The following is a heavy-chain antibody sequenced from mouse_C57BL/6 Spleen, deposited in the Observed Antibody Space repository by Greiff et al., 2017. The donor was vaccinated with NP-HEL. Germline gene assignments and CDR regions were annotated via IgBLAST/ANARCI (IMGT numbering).Heavy chain of an antibody. D-gene: IGHD1-1*01. J-gene: IGHJ2*01. CDR1: GYTFTDYE. CDR2: IDPETGGT. V-gene: IGHV1-15*01. CDR3: TRSLTTVVPSYYCDY. Sequence: VQLQQSGAELVRPGASVTLSCKASGYTFTDYEMHWVKQTPVHGLEWIGAIDPETGGTAYNQKFKGKAILTADKSSSTAYMELRSLTSEDSAVYYCTRSLTTVVPSYYCDYWGQGTTLTVSS.